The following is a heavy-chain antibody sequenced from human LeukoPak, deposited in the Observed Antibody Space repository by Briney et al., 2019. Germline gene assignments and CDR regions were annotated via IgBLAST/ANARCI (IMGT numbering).Heavy chain of an antibody. CDR1: GYTFTGYY. CDR2: INPNSGVT. CDR3: ARVEVYYDFWSGYPAY. J-gene: IGHJ4*02. Sequence: GASVKVSCKASGYTFTGYYMHWVRQAPGQGLEWMGRINPNSGVTNYAQKFQGRVTMTRDTSISTAYMELSRLRSDDTAVYYCARVEVYYDFWSGYPAYWGQGTLVTVSS. V-gene: IGHV1-2*06. D-gene: IGHD3-3*01.